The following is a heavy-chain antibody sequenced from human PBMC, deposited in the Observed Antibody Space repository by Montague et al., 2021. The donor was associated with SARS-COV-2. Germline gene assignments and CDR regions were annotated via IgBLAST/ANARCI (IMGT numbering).Heavy chain of an antibody. Sequence: SETLSLTCTVSGGSISDGGYSWTWIRQPPGKGLEWIGYIYYRGSTNYNPSLKSRVTLSVDTSKNQFSLKVYSVTAADTAVYYCARGVPGYWGQGTLVTVSS. D-gene: IGHD4/OR15-4a*01. V-gene: IGHV4-61*08. CDR2: IYYRGST. CDR3: ARGVPGY. CDR1: GGSISDGGYS. J-gene: IGHJ4*02.